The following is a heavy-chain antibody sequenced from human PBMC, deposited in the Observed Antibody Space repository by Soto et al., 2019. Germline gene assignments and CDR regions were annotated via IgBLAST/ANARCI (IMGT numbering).Heavy chain of an antibody. Sequence: SVKVSCKAAGGTFSDYALIWVRQAPGQGLEWMGGIIPMFATTNYAQKFQGRVTITADDSATTAHTELSSLKSEDTAVYYCARGRGIGFSSTWNIYWYYNMDVWGQGTTVTVSS. V-gene: IGHV1-69*13. CDR3: ARGRGIGFSSTWNIYWYYNMDV. CDR1: GGTFSDYA. J-gene: IGHJ6*02. CDR2: IIPMFATT. D-gene: IGHD6-13*01.